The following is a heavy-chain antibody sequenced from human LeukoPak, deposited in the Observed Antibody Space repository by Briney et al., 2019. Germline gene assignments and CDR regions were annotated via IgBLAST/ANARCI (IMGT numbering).Heavy chain of an antibody. J-gene: IGHJ5*02. Sequence: GASVKVSCKASGGTFSSYAISWVRQAPGQGLEWMGGIIPIFGTANYAQKFQGRVTITTDESTSTAYMELSSLRSEDTAVYYCARVRERLRSPFDPWGQGTLVTVSS. CDR1: GGTFSSYA. CDR3: ARVRERLRSPFDP. V-gene: IGHV1-69*05. D-gene: IGHD6-25*01. CDR2: IIPIFGTA.